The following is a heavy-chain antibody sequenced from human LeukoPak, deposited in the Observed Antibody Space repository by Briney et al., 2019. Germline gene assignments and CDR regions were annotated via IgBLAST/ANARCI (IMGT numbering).Heavy chain of an antibody. Sequence: GGSLRLSCAASGFTFCSYGMHWVRQAPGKGLEWVAVISYDGSNKYYADSVKGRFTISRDNSKNTLYLQMNSLRAEDTAVYYCAKESDYYYSMDVWGQGTTVTVSS. CDR3: AKESDYYYSMDV. CDR2: ISYDGSNK. V-gene: IGHV3-30*18. J-gene: IGHJ6*02. CDR1: GFTFCSYG.